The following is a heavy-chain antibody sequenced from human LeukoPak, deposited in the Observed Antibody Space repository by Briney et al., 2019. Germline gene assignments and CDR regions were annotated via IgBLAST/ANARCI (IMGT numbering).Heavy chain of an antibody. CDR3: ARVGSDYYDTTPWFVP. CDR1: GYTFTSYY. D-gene: IGHD3-22*01. Sequence: ASVKVSCKASGYTFTSYYMHWVRQAPGQGLEWMGIINPSGGSTRYAQKFQGRVTMARDMSTSTVYMELSSLRSEDTAVYYCARVGSDYYDTTPWFVPWGEGTRVSVPS. CDR2: INPSGGST. V-gene: IGHV1-46*01. J-gene: IGHJ5*02.